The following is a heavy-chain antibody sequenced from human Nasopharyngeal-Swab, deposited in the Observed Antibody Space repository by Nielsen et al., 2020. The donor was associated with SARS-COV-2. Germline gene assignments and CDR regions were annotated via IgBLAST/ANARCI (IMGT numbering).Heavy chain of an antibody. CDR2: VSYDGTNT. CDR1: GFNFTSYA. J-gene: IGHJ4*02. D-gene: IGHD3-16*01. Sequence: GGSLRLSCSASGFNFTSYAIHCVRQPPGKGLEWVAVVSYDGTNTFYADSVKGRFAISRDNSKSTVSLQMNSLRSEDTAVYYCAKGRGGRSLDSWGQGTLVTVSS. CDR3: AKGRGGRSLDS. V-gene: IGHV3-30-3*02.